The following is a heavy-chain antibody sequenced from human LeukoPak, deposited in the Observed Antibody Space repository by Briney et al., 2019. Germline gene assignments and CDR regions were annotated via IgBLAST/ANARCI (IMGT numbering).Heavy chain of an antibody. Sequence: GGSLRLSCEASGFTFSAYAMTWVRQAPGKGLEWVGRIKTKTDGGTTDYAAPVKGRFTISRDDSKNTLYLLMNSLKTEDTAVYYCTTEVLEGATDGTFDMWGQGTMVTVSS. CDR1: GFTFSAYA. CDR3: TTEVLEGATDGTFDM. V-gene: IGHV3-15*01. CDR2: IKTKTDGGTT. D-gene: IGHD1-26*01. J-gene: IGHJ3*02.